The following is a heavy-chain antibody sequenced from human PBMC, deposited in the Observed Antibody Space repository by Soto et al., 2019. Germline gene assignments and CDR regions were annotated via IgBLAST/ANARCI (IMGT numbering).Heavy chain of an antibody. J-gene: IGHJ3*02. CDR1: GGFVSSGNYY. D-gene: IGHD1-1*01. V-gene: IGHV4-34*01. Sequence: QVQLQQWGAGLLKPSETLSLTCAVYGGFVSSGNYYWSWIRQPPGKGLKWIGEMSHSGGTHFNPSLSSLFTISVYSSKNQFSVKMSSVTAAATALYYYARVERGTATTVVHAFDIWVPGTMVTVAA. CDR3: ARVERGTATTVVHAFDI. CDR2: MSHSGGT.